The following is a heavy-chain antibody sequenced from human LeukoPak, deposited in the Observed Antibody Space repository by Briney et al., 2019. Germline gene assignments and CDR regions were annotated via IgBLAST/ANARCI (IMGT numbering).Heavy chain of an antibody. Sequence: VPVSCLDSRWRFHSYVINWVRQDTAQGMEGLGWMKPNRGNTGYAQKFQGKVTMTRNTSISTAYMELSSLRSEDTAVYYCATLLECSSTSCYWTMGDAFDIWGQGTMVTVSS. V-gene: IGHV1-8*01. D-gene: IGHD2-2*01. CDR2: MKPNRGNT. J-gene: IGHJ3*02. CDR3: ATLLECSSTSCYWTMGDAFDI. CDR1: RWRFHSYV.